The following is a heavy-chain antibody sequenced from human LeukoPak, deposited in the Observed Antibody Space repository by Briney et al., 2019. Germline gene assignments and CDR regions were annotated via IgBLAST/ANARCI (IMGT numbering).Heavy chain of an antibody. CDR1: GGSISSSGFY. CDR3: ARALGYCSGGSCTRGYNWFDP. V-gene: IGHV4-39*01. Sequence: SETLSLTCTVSGGSISSSGFYWGWIRQPPGKGLDWVGNIYYSGTTYYSPSLKSRVTISVDASNNQFSLKLSFVTTADTAVYYCARALGYCSGGSCTRGYNWFDPWGQGTLVTVPS. D-gene: IGHD2-15*01. J-gene: IGHJ5*02. CDR2: IYYSGTT.